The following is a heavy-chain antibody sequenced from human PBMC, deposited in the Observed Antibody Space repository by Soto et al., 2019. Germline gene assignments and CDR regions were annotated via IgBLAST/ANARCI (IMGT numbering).Heavy chain of an antibody. CDR3: ARAVAGMDV. V-gene: IGHV3-30-3*01. Sequence: QEQLVESGGGVVQPGTSLRLSCAASGFTSSYFAMHWVRQAPGKGLDWVALISTDGSNEYYADSVKGRFTISRDNSKNSLYLQMNSLRAEDTAVYYCARAVAGMDVWGQGNTVTVS. J-gene: IGHJ6*02. CDR2: ISTDGSNE. CDR1: GFTSSYFA.